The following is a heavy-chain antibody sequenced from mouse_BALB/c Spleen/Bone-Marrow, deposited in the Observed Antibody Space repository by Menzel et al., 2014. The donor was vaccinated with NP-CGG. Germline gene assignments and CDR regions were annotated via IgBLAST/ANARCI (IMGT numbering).Heavy chain of an antibody. CDR3: ASYYYGSSRFAY. CDR1: GFNIKDTY. J-gene: IGHJ3*01. CDR2: IDPANGNT. V-gene: IGHV14-3*02. D-gene: IGHD1-1*01. Sequence: EVQLQQSGAELVKPGASVKLSCTASGFNIKDTYMHWVKQRPEQGLEWIGRIDPANGNTKYDPKFQGKATITADTSSNTAYLQLSSQTSEDTAVYYCASYYYGSSRFAYWGQGTLVTVSA.